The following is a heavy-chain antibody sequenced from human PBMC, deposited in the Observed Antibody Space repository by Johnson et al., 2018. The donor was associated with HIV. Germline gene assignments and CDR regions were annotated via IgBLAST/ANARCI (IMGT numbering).Heavy chain of an antibody. CDR3: ATRDPKHRPGVFDI. CDR1: GLTFSSYG. D-gene: IGHD1-14*01. CDR2: IGTAGDS. J-gene: IGHJ3*02. Sequence: VQLVESGGGLVQPGGSLRLSCAASGLTFSSYGMHWVRQAPGKGLEWVSAIGTAGDSYYPGSVKGRFTISRENAKNSLYLQMNSLRAEDTAVYYCATRDPKHRPGVFDIWGQGTMVTISS. V-gene: IGHV3-13*01.